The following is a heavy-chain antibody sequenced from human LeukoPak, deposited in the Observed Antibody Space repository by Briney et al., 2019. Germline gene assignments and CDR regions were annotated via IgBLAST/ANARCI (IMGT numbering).Heavy chain of an antibody. V-gene: IGHV1-2*04. CDR3: ARDLWTAAAGTSWFDP. CDR1: GYTFTGYY. CDR2: INPNSGGT. J-gene: IGHJ5*02. D-gene: IGHD6-13*01. Sequence: ASVKVSCKASGYTFTGYYMHWVRQAPGQGLEWMGWINPNSGGTNYAQKFQGWVTMTRDTSISTVYMELSRLRSDDTAVYYCARDLWTAAAGTSWFDPWGQGTLVTVSS.